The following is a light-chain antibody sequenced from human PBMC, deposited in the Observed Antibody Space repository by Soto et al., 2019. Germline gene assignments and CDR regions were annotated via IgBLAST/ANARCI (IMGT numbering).Light chain of an antibody. CDR1: QSISTY. CDR3: QQSYSTPRT. CDR2: AAF. Sequence: DIQMTQSPSSVSASVGDRVTITCRSSQSISTYLNWYQQKPGKAPKLLIYAAFSLQSGVPSRFSGSGSGTDFTLTISSLQPEDFATYYCQQSYSTPRTFGQGTKVEFK. V-gene: IGKV1-39*01. J-gene: IGKJ1*01.